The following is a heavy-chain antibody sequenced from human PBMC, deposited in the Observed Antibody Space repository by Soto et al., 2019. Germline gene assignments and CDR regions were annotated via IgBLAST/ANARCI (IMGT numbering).Heavy chain of an antibody. CDR3: AHIPNYYQYDWFDP. J-gene: IGHJ5*02. CDR1: GFSLTTRGVG. Sequence: QITLKESGPTLVQPTQTLTLTCTFSGFSLTTRGVGVGWIRQPPGKALECLALIYWDDDKRYSPSLQSRLSITNDTSKNQVVLTMTNVDPVDTATYYCAHIPNYYQYDWFDPWGQGTLVSVSS. D-gene: IGHD3-16*01. CDR2: IYWDDDK. V-gene: IGHV2-5*02.